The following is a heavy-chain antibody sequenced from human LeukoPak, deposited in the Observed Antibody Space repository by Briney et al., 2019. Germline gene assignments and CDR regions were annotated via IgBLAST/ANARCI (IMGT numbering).Heavy chain of an antibody. D-gene: IGHD3-16*01. Sequence: GGPLRLFCAASGFTLSTYRMTGVRQAPGRGREWVANIKQDGTEEYYVHSVKGRFTVSRDNAKNSLYLQMNSLRAEDTAVYYCARYRGSGGQRLDYWGQGTLVTVSS. V-gene: IGHV3-7*01. J-gene: IGHJ4*02. CDR2: IKQDGTEE. CDR3: ARYRGSGGQRLDY. CDR1: GFTLSTYR.